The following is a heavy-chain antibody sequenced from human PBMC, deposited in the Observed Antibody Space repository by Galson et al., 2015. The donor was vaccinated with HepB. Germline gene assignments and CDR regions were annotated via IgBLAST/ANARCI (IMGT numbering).Heavy chain of an antibody. CDR3: AREWRGNVRDYYGMDV. CDR1: GFTVSSTY. V-gene: IGHV3-53*04. D-gene: IGHD3-10*01. J-gene: IGHJ6*02. CDR2: IYNTGST. Sequence: SLRLSCAASGFTVSSTYMSWVRQAPGKGLEWVSVIYNTGSTYYADSVKGRFTISRHNSKNTLYLQMNSVRPEDTAVYYCAREWRGNVRDYYGMDVWGQGTTVTVSS.